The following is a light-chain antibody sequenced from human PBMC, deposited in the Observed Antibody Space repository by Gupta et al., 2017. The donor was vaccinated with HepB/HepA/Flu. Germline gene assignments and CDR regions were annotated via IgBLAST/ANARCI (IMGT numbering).Light chain of an antibody. CDR3: QQYNTLLT. Sequence: EIVMTQSPATLSVSPGERATLSCRASQSVSSNLAWYQQKPGQAPRLIIYGASTRATGIPARFGGGGEVKDFTRTSSRRQYEACAVYYEQQYNTLLTFGQGTKVEIK. V-gene: IGKV3-15*01. CDR1: QSVSSN. CDR2: GAS. J-gene: IGKJ1*01.